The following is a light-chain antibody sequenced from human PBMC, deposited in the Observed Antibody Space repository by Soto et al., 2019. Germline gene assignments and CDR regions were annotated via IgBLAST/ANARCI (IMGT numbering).Light chain of an antibody. CDR2: EGV. V-gene: IGLV2-23*01. J-gene: IGLJ1*01. CDR1: ASNIGGYNL. CDR3: CSYVGATTYV. Sequence: QSVLTQPASVSGSAGQSITITCTGSASNIGGYNLVSWYQHHAGQAPKVIIYEGVKRPSGGSHRFSGSKSGTTASLTISWRQAEDEAAYYCCSYVGATTYVFGSGTKLTVL.